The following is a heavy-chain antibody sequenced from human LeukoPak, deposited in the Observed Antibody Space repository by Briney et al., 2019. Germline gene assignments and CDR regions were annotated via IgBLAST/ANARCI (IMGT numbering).Heavy chain of an antibody. V-gene: IGHV1-18*01. D-gene: IGHD3-3*01. Sequence: ASVKVSCKASGYTFTSYGISWVRQAPGQGLEWMGWISAYNGNTNYAQKLQGRVTMTTDTSTSTAYMELRSLRSDDTAVYYCARVYHGFLEKDYYYYMDVWGKGTTVTVSS. CDR1: GYTFTSYG. CDR2: ISAYNGNT. J-gene: IGHJ6*03. CDR3: ARVYHGFLEKDYYYYMDV.